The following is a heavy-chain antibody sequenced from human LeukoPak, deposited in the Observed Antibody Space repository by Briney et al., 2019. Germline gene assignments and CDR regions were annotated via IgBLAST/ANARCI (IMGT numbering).Heavy chain of an antibody. D-gene: IGHD4-23*01. CDR2: IISIFGTA. CDR1: GGTFSSYA. Sequence: SVKVSCKASGGTFSSYAISWVRQAPGQGLEWMGGIISIFGTANYAQKVQGRVTMTTDTSTSTAYMELRSLRSDDTAVYYCARYTGGNGLDYWGQGTLVTVSS. J-gene: IGHJ4*02. V-gene: IGHV1-69*05. CDR3: ARYTGGNGLDY.